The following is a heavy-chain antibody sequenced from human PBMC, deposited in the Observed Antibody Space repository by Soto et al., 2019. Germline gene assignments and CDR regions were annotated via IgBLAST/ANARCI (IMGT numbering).Heavy chain of an antibody. CDR1: GFTFTSSA. Sequence: GASVKVSWKASGFTFTSSAVQWVRQARGQRLEWIGWIVVGSGNTNYAQKFQERVTITRDMSTSTAYMELSSLRSEDTAVYYCAADSPRELWLVRLYCYYGIDVWGQGTKVTGSS. D-gene: IGHD6-19*01. CDR3: AADSPRELWLVRLYCYYGIDV. J-gene: IGHJ6*02. V-gene: IGHV1-58*01. CDR2: IVVGSGNT.